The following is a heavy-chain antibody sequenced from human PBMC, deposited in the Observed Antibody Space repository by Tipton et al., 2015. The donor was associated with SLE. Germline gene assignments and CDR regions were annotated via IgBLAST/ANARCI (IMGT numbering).Heavy chain of an antibody. Sequence: LRLSCTVSGGSISSYYWSWIRQPPGKGLEWIGYIYYSGSTNYNPPPKSRVTISVDTSKNQFSLKLSSVTAADTAVYYCAFDGYKYGAFDIWGQGTMVTVSS. CDR2: IYYSGST. J-gene: IGHJ3*02. D-gene: IGHD5-24*01. V-gene: IGHV4-59*01. CDR1: GGSISSYY. CDR3: AFDGYKYGAFDI.